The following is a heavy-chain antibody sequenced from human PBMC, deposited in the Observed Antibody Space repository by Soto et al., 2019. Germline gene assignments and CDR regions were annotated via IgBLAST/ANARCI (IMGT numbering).Heavy chain of an antibody. D-gene: IGHD3-3*01. CDR2: IIPIFGTA. CDR3: ATAIRITIFGVVTESSYWYFDL. V-gene: IGHV1-69*13. CDR1: GGTFSSYA. J-gene: IGHJ2*01. Sequence: SVKVSCKASGGTFSSYAISWVRQAPGQGLERMGGIIPIFGTANYAQKFQGRVTITADESMSTAYMDLSSLRSEDTAVYYCATAIRITIFGVVTESSYWYFDLWGRGTLVTVSS.